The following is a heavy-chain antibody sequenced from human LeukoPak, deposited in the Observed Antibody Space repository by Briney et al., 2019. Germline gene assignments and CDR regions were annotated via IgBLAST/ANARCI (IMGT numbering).Heavy chain of an antibody. CDR1: GFTFSSHA. CDR2: ISGSVGSI. Sequence: GGSLRLSCAASGFTFSSHAMSWVRQAPGKGLEWVSVISGSVGSISYADSVKGRFTISRDNSKNTLFLQMNSLRAEDPALYYCAKDRLSTPTAPRFDPWGQGTQVTVSS. J-gene: IGHJ5*02. V-gene: IGHV3-23*01. CDR3: AKDRLSTPTAPRFDP. D-gene: IGHD4-23*01.